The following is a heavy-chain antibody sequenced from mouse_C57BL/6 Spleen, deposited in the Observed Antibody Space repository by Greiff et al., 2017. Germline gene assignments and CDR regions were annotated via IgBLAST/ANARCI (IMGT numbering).Heavy chain of an antibody. V-gene: IGHV1-82*01. CDR1: GYAFSSSW. CDR2: IYPGDGDT. D-gene: IGHD2-4*01. J-gene: IGHJ2*01. Sequence: QVQLKQSGPELVKPGASVKISCKASGYAFSSSWMNWVKQRPGKGLEWIGRIYPGDGDTNYNGKFKGKATLTADKSSSTAYMQLSSLTSEDSAVXFCERGLRREAPFDYGRQGTTLTVSS. CDR3: ERGLRREAPFDY.